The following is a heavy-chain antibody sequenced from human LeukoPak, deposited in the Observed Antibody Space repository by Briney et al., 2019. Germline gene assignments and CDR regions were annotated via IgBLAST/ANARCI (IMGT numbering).Heavy chain of an antibody. CDR3: AKTAYGSGRFGYMDV. V-gene: IGHV3-43D*03. D-gene: IGHD3-10*01. Sequence: GGSLRLSCAASGFTFDDSAMDWVRQARGKGLEWVSLISWDGGSTYYEDSVKGRFTSSRDNSKNSLYLQMNSLRADDTALYYCAKTAYGSGRFGYMDVWGKGTTVTVSS. CDR1: GFTFDDSA. CDR2: ISWDGGST. J-gene: IGHJ6*03.